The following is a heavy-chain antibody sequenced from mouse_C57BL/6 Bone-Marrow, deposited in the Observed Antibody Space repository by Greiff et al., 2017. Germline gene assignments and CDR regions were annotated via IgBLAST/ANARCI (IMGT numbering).Heavy chain of an antibody. CDR1: GYTFTGYW. CDR2: LLPGSGST. V-gene: IGHV1-9*01. J-gene: IGHJ2*01. D-gene: IGHD1-1*01. CDR3: AKDYGSYYFDY. Sequence: VQLQQSGAELMKPGASVKLSCKATGYTFTGYWIEWVKQRPGHGLAWIGELLPGSGSTNYNQKFKGKATFPADPYYNTADMQLSSLTTWDSAIYYCAKDYGSYYFDYWGQGTTLTVSS.